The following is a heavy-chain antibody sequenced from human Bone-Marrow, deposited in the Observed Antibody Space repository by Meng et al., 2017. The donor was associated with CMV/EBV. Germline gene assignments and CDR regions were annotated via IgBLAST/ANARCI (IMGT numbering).Heavy chain of an antibody. CDR1: GYTFTCYD. V-gene: IGHV1-8*01. CDR2: KNPNSGNT. Sequence: QVQLVRSGAEVKKPGASVKVSCKASGYTFTCYDINSVRQAAGQGLEWMGWKNPNSGNTDYAQKFQGRVTMTRNISKSTAYMDLSSLRSEDTAVYYCARSSGWSRFDYWGQGTLVTASS. D-gene: IGHD6-19*01. CDR3: ARSSGWSRFDY. J-gene: IGHJ4*02.